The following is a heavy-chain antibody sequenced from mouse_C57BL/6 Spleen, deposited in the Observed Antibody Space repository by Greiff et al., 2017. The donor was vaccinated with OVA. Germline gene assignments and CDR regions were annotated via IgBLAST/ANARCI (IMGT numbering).Heavy chain of an antibody. CDR2: IDPSDSYT. CDR3: ARRAAYYGNYVDY. V-gene: IGHV1-69*01. D-gene: IGHD2-10*01. J-gene: IGHJ2*01. Sequence: QVQLQQPGAELVMPGASVKLSCKASGYTFTSYWMPWVKQRPGQGLEWIGEIDPSDSYTNYNQKFKGKSTLTVDKSSSTAYMQLSSLTSEDSAVYYCARRAAYYGNYVDYWGQGTTLTVSS. CDR1: GYTFTSYW.